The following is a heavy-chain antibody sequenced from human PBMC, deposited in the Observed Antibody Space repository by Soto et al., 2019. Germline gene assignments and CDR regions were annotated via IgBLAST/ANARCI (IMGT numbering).Heavy chain of an antibody. CDR3: EKEARGPDDPMIVVVITTRKNGYFKH. D-gene: IGHD3-22*01. CDR2: ISGSGGST. J-gene: IGHJ1*01. CDR1: VFTFSSYA. V-gene: IGHV3-23*01. Sequence: VGSLRLSCASSVFTFSSYAMSCVRHSPGKWLEWVSAISGSGGSTYYADSVKGRFTISRDNSKNTLYLQMNSLRAEDTAVYYCEKEARGPDDPMIVVVITTRKNGYFKHLGQGTLVIVS.